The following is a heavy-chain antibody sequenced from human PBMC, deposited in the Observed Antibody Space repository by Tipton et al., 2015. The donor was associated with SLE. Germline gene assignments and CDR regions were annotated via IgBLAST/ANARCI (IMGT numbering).Heavy chain of an antibody. CDR3: ARGAKERITLVRVRPYYFDY. J-gene: IGHJ4*01. V-gene: IGHV4-34*01. CDR1: GDSINSHY. Sequence: TLSLTCTVSGDSINSHYWSCIRQPPGKGLEWIGESNPSGSTNYNPSLKSRVTISVDTSKNQLSLKLTSVTAADTSVYYCARGAKERITLVRVRPYYFDYWGQGSLVTVSS. D-gene: IGHD3-10*01. CDR2: SNPSGST.